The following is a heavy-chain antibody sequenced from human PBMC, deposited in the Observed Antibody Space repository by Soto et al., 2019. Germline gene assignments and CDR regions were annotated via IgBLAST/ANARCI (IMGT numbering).Heavy chain of an antibody. Sequence: SETLSLTCAFSGDSVTSNYLTWIRQSPEKGLEWIGYMHYTGFSFYNPSLKSRVAMSVDKSNNEFTLQLTSVTAADTAVYYCASGIAAAGKVFDYWGQGTLVTVSS. CDR3: ASGIAAAGKVFDY. J-gene: IGHJ4*02. V-gene: IGHV4-59*02. CDR1: GDSVTSNY. CDR2: MHYTGFS. D-gene: IGHD6-13*01.